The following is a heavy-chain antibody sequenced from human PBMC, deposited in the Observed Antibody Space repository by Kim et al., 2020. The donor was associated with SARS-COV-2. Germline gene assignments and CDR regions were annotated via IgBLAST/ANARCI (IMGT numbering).Heavy chain of an antibody. Sequence: YPDSVRGRFFIYRDDNKSTLYLQMNSLRPEDTAVYYCLAEIVGRSFGHWGQGTLVTVSS. V-gene: IGHV3-30*01. CDR3: LAEIVGRSFGH. J-gene: IGHJ4*02. D-gene: IGHD2-15*01.